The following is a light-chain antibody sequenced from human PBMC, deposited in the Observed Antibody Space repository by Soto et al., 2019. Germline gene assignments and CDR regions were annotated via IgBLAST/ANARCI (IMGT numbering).Light chain of an antibody. CDR1: QGIRND. J-gene: IGKJ1*01. CDR3: QQYNSYSWT. CDR2: AAS. Sequence: IQMTQSPSSLSAAVVDIVTITFRASQGIRNDLGWYQQKPGKAPNLLIYAASSLQSGVPSTFSGSGSGTEFTLTISSLQPDDFATYYCQQYNSYSWTFGQGTKV. V-gene: IGKV1-17*01.